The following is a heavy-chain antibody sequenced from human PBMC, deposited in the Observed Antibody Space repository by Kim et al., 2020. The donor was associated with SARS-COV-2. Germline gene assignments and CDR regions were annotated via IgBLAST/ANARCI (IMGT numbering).Heavy chain of an antibody. V-gene: IGHV4-30-2*05. CDR3: ARIYSDYDGNFDY. J-gene: IGHJ4*02. D-gene: IGHD5-12*01. Sequence: YTPALKRRLTISLETSRNHFSLKLSSVTATDTAVYYCARIYSDYDGNFDYWGQGALVTVSS.